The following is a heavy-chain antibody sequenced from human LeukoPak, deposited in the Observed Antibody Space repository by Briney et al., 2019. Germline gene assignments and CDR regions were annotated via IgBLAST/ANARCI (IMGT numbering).Heavy chain of an antibody. J-gene: IGHJ3*02. D-gene: IGHD2-15*01. CDR2: ISGSGGST. CDR3: AKDVESDIVVVVAAAFDI. CDR1: GFTFSSYA. Sequence: GGSLRLSCAASGFTFSSYAMSWVRQAPGKGLEWVSAISGSGGSTYYADSVKGRFTISRDNSKNTLYLQMNSLRAEDTAVYYCAKDVESDIVVVVAAAFDIWGQGTVVTVSS. V-gene: IGHV3-23*01.